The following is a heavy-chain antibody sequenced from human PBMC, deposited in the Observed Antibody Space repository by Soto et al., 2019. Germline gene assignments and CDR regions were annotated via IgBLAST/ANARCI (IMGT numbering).Heavy chain of an antibody. CDR3: ARVDSSMFEGGDWFDP. D-gene: IGHD3-10*02. J-gene: IGHJ5*02. CDR2: FIPIFGTT. Sequence: QVVQSGAEVKKPGSSVKVSCKASGGTFNRQAFSWVRQAPGQGLEWMGGFIPIFGTTDYSQKFQGRVTITADEATSTAYMELSSLTSDDTAVYYCARVDSSMFEGGDWFDPWGQGTLVTVSS. CDR1: GGTFNRQA. V-gene: IGHV1-69*12.